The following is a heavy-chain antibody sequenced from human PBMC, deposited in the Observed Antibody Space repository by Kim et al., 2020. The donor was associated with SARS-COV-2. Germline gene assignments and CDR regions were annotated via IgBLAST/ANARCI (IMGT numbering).Heavy chain of an antibody. CDR3: ARVYSSSWYGIQPDWHSDL. CDR1: GGSISSSSYY. Sequence: SETLSLTCTVSGGSISSSSYYWGWIRQPPGKGLEWIGSIYYSGSTYYNPSLKRRVTISVDTSKTQIPLKLSSVPAADTAVYFGARVYSSSWYGIQPDWHSDLWGRGTLVTVSS. D-gene: IGHD6-13*01. CDR2: IYYSGST. V-gene: IGHV4-39*01. J-gene: IGHJ2*01.